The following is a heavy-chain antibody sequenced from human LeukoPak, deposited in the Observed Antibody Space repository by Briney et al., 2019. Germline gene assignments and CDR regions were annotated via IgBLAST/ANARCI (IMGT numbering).Heavy chain of an antibody. J-gene: IGHJ3*02. D-gene: IGHD3-22*01. CDR2: ISWNSGSI. Sequence: PGGSLRLSCAASGFTFDDYAMHWVRQAPGKGLEWVSGISWNSGSIGYADSVKGRFTISRDDAKNSLYLQMNSLRAEDMALYYCAKESSYDSSGYDAFDIWGQGTMVTVSS. V-gene: IGHV3-9*03. CDR3: AKESSYDSSGYDAFDI. CDR1: GFTFDDYA.